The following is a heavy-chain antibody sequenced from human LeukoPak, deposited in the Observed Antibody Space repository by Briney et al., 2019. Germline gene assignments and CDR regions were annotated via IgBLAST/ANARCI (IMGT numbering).Heavy chain of an antibody. D-gene: IGHD3-22*01. V-gene: IGHV3-74*01. J-gene: IGHJ3*02. CDR1: GFTFSSYW. CDR3: ARDGPTYFYDSATRDAFDI. CDR2: INSDGSST. Sequence: GGSLRLSCAASGFTFSSYWMHWVRQAPGKGLVWVSRINSDGSSTSYADSVKGRFTISRDNAKNTLYLQMNSLRAEDTAVYYCARDGPTYFYDSATRDAFDIWGQGTMVTVSS.